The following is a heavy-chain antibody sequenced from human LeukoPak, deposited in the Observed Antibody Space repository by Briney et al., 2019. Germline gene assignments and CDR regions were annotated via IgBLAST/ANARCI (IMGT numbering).Heavy chain of an antibody. V-gene: IGHV1-46*01. CDR2: IYPRDGST. CDR1: GYSFTSNY. J-gene: IGHJ4*02. CDR3: ARDQEAFDY. Sequence: ASVKVSCKASGYSFTSNYIHWVRQAPGQGLEWMGMIYPRDGSTSYAQKFQGRVTVTRDTSTSTAHMELSGLRSEDTAVYYCARDQEAFDYWGQGTLVAVSS.